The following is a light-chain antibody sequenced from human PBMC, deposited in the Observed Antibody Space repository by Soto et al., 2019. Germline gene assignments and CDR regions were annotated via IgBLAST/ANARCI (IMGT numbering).Light chain of an antibody. CDR3: HQYGSSPST. Sequence: VVLTQSPATLSLSPGERAALSCRANQPVSANYLAWYQQKPGQAPRLLIYGASSSATGIPDRFSGSGSGTDFTLTISRLEPEDFAVFYCHQYGSSPSTFGPGTKVDIK. CDR1: QPVSANY. V-gene: IGKV3-20*01. CDR2: GAS. J-gene: IGKJ3*01.